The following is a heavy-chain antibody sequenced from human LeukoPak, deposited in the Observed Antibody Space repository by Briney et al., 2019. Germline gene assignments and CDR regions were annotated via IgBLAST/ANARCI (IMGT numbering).Heavy chain of an antibody. CDR2: ISSSSSYI. CDR3: ARDEVATISLDY. CDR1: GFTFSRYS. J-gene: IGHJ4*02. Sequence: TGGSLRLSCAASGFTFSRYSMNWVRRAPGKGLEWVSSISSSSSYIYYADSVKGRSTISRDNAKNSLYLQMNSLRAEDTAVYYCARDEVATISLDYWGQGTLVTVSS. V-gene: IGHV3-21*01. D-gene: IGHD5-12*01.